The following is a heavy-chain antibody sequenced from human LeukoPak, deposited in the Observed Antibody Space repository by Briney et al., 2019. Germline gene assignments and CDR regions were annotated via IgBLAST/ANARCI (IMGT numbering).Heavy chain of an antibody. J-gene: IGHJ4*02. CDR1: GFTFSSFW. CDR2: IKQDGSEK. Sequence: GGSLRLSCEASGFTFSSFWMSWVRQAPGKGLEWVANIKQDGSEKYFVGSVKGRFTISRDNAKNSLYLQMNSLRAEDTAVYYCARDDAYYGSGSYPLYWGQGTLVTVSS. V-gene: IGHV3-7*01. D-gene: IGHD3-10*01. CDR3: ARDDAYYGSGSYPLY.